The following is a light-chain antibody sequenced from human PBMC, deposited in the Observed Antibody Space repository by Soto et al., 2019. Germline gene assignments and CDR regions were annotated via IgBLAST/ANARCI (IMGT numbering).Light chain of an antibody. CDR2: AAS. Sequence: DIQMTQSPSSLSASVGDRVTITCWASQGISNYLAWYQQKPGKVPKLLIYAASTLQSGVPSRFSGSGSGTDFALTISSLQSEDFAVYYCQQYNNWPLTCGGGTKVDIK. V-gene: IGKV1-27*01. J-gene: IGKJ4*01. CDR3: QQYNNWPLT. CDR1: QGISNY.